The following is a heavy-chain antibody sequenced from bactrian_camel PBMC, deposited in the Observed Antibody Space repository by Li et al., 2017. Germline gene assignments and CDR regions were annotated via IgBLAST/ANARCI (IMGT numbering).Heavy chain of an antibody. CDR2: IYSGPPTT. CDR3: AADDGGSSPERVTDFGY. D-gene: IGHD6*01. CDR1: GFTYRRKSTSRT. V-gene: IGHV3S40*01. Sequence: VQLVESGGGSVQAGGSLRLSCVASGFTYRRKSTSRTNCMAWFRQAPGKEREGVAAIYSGPPTTFYADSVKGRFFISRDNANTVHLQMDNLEPEDTAVCYCAADDGGSSPERVTDFGYWGQGTQVTVS. J-gene: IGHJ6*01.